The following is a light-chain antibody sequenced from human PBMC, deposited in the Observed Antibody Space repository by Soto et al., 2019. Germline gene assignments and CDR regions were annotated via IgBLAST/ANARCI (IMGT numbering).Light chain of an antibody. J-gene: IGKJ1*01. CDR1: QSVSSSY. Sequence: EFVLTQSPGTLSLSPGERATLSCRASQSVSSSYLAWYQQKPGQAPRLLIYHASARATGIPDRFSGSGSGTDFTLTISRLEPEDFAVYYCQQYGSSGTFGQGTKVDIK. CDR3: QQYGSSGT. CDR2: HAS. V-gene: IGKV3-20*01.